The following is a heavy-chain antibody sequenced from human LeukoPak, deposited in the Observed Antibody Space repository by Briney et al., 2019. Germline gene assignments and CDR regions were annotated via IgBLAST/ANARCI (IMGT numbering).Heavy chain of an antibody. Sequence: PGGSLRLSCAASGFTFSSYGMHWVRQAPGKGLEWVAVIWYDGSNKYYADSVKGRFTISRDNSKNTLYLQMNSLRAEDTAVYYCARPLSIVGAIFPGYWGQGTLVTVSS. CDR2: IWYDGSNK. V-gene: IGHV3-30*19. J-gene: IGHJ4*02. CDR3: ARPLSIVGAIFPGY. D-gene: IGHD1-26*01. CDR1: GFTFSSYG.